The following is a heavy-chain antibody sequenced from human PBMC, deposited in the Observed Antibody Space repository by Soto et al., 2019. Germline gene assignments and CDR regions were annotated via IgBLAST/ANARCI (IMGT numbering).Heavy chain of an antibody. CDR1: GGSISSYY. J-gene: IGHJ3*02. D-gene: IGHD6-19*01. CDR2: IYYSGST. CDR3: ARHWYSSGWYQVDAFDI. V-gene: IGHV4-59*08. Sequence: QVQLQESGPGLVKPSETLSLTCTVSGGSISSYYWSWIRQPPGKGLEWIGYIYYSGSTNYNPSLKSRVTISVATSKNQFSLKLSSVTAADTAVYYCARHWYSSGWYQVDAFDIWGQGTMVTVSS.